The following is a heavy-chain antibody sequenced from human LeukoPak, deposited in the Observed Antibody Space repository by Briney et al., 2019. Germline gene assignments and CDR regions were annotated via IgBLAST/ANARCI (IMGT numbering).Heavy chain of an antibody. CDR1: GFTFSSYG. V-gene: IGHV3-21*01. CDR3: ARGYSDNLRYSRRSSFDS. J-gene: IGHJ4*02. CDR2: ISSSSSYI. Sequence: GGSLRLPCAASGFTFSSYGMNWVRQAPGKGLEWVSYISSSSSYIYYADSVKGRFTISRDNAKNSLYLQMNSLRAEDTAVYYCARGYSDNLRYSRRSSFDSWGQGTLVTVSS. D-gene: IGHD4-11*01.